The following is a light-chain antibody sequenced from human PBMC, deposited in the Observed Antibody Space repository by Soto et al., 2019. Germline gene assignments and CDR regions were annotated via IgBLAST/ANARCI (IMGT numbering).Light chain of an antibody. CDR1: SSDVGGYNH. CDR3: SCSSGSNNFLV. J-gene: IGLJ2*01. Sequence: QSALTQPRSASGSPGQSVTISCTGTSSDVGGYNHVSWYQQHPGKAPKLMIYDVSKRPSGVPDRFSGSKSGNTASLTVSGLQAEDEADYYCSCSSGSNNFLVFGGGTKLTVL. CDR2: DVS. V-gene: IGLV2-8*01.